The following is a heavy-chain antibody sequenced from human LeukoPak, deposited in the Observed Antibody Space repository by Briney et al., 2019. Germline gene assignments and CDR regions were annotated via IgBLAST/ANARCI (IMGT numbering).Heavy chain of an antibody. CDR2: IKQDGSEK. Sequence: PGGSLRLSCAASGFTFSSYWMSWVRQAPGKGLEWVASIKQDGSEKYYVDSVKGRFTISRDNAKNSLYLQMNSLRAEDTAVYYCAREGIVVVPTATPVDYWGQGTLVTVSS. J-gene: IGHJ4*02. D-gene: IGHD2-2*01. V-gene: IGHV3-7*01. CDR1: GFTFSSYW. CDR3: AREGIVVVPTATPVDY.